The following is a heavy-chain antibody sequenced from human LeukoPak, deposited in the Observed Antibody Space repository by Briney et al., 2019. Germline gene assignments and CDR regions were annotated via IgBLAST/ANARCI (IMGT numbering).Heavy chain of an antibody. Sequence: GASVKVSCKASGYTFTSYGISWVRQAPGQGLEWMGWISAYNGNTNYAQKLQGRITMSRDTSTSTIYMELSSLRSEDTAFYYCATDHSMANIAWWFDPWGQGTLVTVSS. CDR2: ISAYNGNT. J-gene: IGHJ5*02. V-gene: IGHV1-18*01. D-gene: IGHD2/OR15-2a*01. CDR1: GYTFTSYG. CDR3: ATDHSMANIAWWFDP.